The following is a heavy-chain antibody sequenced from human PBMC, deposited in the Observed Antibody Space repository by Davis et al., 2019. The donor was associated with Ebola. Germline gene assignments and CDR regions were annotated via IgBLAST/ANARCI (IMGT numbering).Heavy chain of an antibody. CDR2: IWYDGSYK. D-gene: IGHD5/OR15-5a*01. Sequence: GGSLRLSCAASGFTFSNYGMHWVRQAPGKGLEWVASIWYDGSYKYYADSVKGRFTISRDNSKNTLYLQMNSLRAEDTAIYYCAKGVPNDHWGQGTLVTVSS. V-gene: IGHV3-30*02. CDR3: AKGVPNDH. J-gene: IGHJ4*02. CDR1: GFTFSNYG.